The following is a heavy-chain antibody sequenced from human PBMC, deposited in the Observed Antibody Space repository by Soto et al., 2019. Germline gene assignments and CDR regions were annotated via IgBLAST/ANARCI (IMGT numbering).Heavy chain of an antibody. CDR3: ARDQRRDYDFWSGYSQGFDY. V-gene: IGHV1-3*01. Sequence: ASVKVSCKASGYTFTLYAMHWVRQAPGQRLEWMGWINAANGNTKSSQKFQGRVTFTRDTSASTGYMELSTLNSADTAVYYCARDQRRDYDFWSGYSQGFDYWGQGTPVTGSS. CDR1: GYTFTLYA. CDR2: INAANGNT. D-gene: IGHD3-3*01. J-gene: IGHJ4*02.